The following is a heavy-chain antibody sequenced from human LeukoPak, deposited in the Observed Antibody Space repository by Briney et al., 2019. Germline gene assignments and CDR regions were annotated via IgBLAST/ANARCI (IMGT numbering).Heavy chain of an antibody. V-gene: IGHV1-69*13. CDR2: IIPIFGTA. CDR1: GGTFSSYA. J-gene: IGHJ6*03. Sequence: SVKVSCKASGGTFSSYAISWVRQAPGQGLEWMGGIIPIFGTANYAQKFQGRVTITADESTSTAYMELSSLRSEDTAVYYCAQGGYQLLYKDYYYYYHMDVWGKGTTVTVSS. D-gene: IGHD2-2*01. CDR3: AQGGYQLLYKDYYYYYHMDV.